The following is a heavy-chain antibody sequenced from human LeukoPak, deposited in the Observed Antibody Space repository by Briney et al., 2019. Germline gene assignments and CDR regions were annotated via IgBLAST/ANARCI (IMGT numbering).Heavy chain of an antibody. D-gene: IGHD2-2*01. V-gene: IGHV3-30*04. Sequence: GGSLRLSCAASGFTFSSYAMHWVRQAPGKGLEWVAVISYDGSNKYYADSVKGRFTISRDNSKNTLHLQMNSLRAEDTAVYYCARGAPPVPAAMGGWFDPWGQGTLVTVSS. CDR2: ISYDGSNK. J-gene: IGHJ5*02. CDR3: ARGAPPVPAAMGGWFDP. CDR1: GFTFSSYA.